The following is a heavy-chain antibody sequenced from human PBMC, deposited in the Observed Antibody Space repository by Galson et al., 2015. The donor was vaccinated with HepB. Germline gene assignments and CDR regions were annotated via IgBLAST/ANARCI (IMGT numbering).Heavy chain of an antibody. V-gene: IGHV1-69*04. Sequence: SVKVSCKASGGTFSSYAISWVRQAPGQGLEWMGRIIPILGIANYAQKFQGRVTITADKSTSTAYMELSSLRSEDTAVYYCARLYYDILTGYLNWFDPWGQGTLVTVSS. D-gene: IGHD3-9*01. J-gene: IGHJ5*02. CDR3: ARLYYDILTGYLNWFDP. CDR2: IIPILGIA. CDR1: GGTFSSYA.